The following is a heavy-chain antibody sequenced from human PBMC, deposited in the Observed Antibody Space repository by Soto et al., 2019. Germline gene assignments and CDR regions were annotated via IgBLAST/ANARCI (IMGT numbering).Heavy chain of an antibody. J-gene: IGHJ6*02. D-gene: IGHD3-3*01. CDR1: GYTFTGYY. V-gene: IGHV1-2*04. Sequence: QVQLVQSGAEVKKPGASVKVSCKASGYTFTGYYMHWVRQAPGQGLEWMGWINPNSGGTNYAQKFQGWVTMTRDTSISPAYMELSRLRSDDTAVYYFARDAPLYDVWSGRYGMDVWGQGTTVTVSS. CDR2: INPNSGGT. CDR3: ARDAPLYDVWSGRYGMDV.